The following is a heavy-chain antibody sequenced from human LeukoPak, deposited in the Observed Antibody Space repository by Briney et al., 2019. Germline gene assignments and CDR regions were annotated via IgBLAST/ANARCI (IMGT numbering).Heavy chain of an antibody. J-gene: IGHJ1*01. Sequence: SETLSLTCTVSGVSISSSNNFWGWIRQPPGKGLEWIGSIYYSGSTYYNPSLKSRVTISVDTSKNQFSLKLSSVTAADTAVYYCARHRGYCSSTSCYRAEYFQHWGQGTLVTVSS. V-gene: IGHV4-39*01. CDR2: IYYSGST. CDR3: ARHRGYCSSTSCYRAEYFQH. CDR1: GVSISSSNNF. D-gene: IGHD2-2*02.